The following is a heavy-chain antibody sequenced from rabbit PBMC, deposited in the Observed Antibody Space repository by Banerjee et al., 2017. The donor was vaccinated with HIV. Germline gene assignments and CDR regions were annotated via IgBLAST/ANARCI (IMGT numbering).Heavy chain of an antibody. V-gene: IGHV1S40*01. Sequence: QSLEESGGDLVKPGASLTLTCTASGFSFSSSYYMCWVRQAPGKGLEWIACIYAGSSGSTYYASWAKGRFTISKTSSTTVTLQLNSLTAADTATYFCARDVAGNAGVGDNFNLWGPGTLVTVS. CDR3: ARDVAGNAGVGDNFNL. CDR2: IYAGSSGST. J-gene: IGHJ4*01. CDR1: GFSFSSSYY. D-gene: IGHD4-2*01.